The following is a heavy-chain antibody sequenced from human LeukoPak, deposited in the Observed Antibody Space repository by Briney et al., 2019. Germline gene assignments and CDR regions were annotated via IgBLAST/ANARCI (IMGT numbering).Heavy chain of an antibody. J-gene: IGHJ4*02. CDR3: AKEYSGSFEY. V-gene: IGHV3-30*02. CDR2: IRYDGNNK. CDR1: GFTFSDYG. D-gene: IGHD1-26*01. Sequence: EGSLRLSCAASGFTFSDYGMHWVRQAPGKGLEWVTFIRYDGNNKYYADSVKGRFTISRDNSKNTLYLQMNSLRPEDTAVYHCAKEYSGSFEYWGQGTLVTVSS.